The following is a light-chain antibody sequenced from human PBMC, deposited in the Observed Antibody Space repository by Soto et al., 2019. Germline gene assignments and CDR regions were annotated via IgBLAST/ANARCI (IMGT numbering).Light chain of an antibody. CDR2: DAS. J-gene: IGKJ5*01. CDR3: QQYGSSLIT. Sequence: IVLTQSPATLSLSPGERATPPCRASQSVSSYLAWYQQKPGQAPRLLIYDASNRATGIPARFSGSGSGTDFTLTISSLEPEDFAMYYCQQYGSSLITFGQGTRLEI. CDR1: QSVSSY. V-gene: IGKV3-11*01.